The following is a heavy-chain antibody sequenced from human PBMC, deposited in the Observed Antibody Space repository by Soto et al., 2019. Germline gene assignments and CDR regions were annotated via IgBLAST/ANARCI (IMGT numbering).Heavy chain of an antibody. J-gene: IGHJ6*02. CDR3: ARHLKETYYSYCGMDV. CDR2: IDPSDSYT. V-gene: IGHV5-10-1*01. CDR1: GYSFTSYW. Sequence: GESLKISCKGSGYSFTSYWISWVRQMPGKGLEWMGRIDPSDSYTNYSPSFQGHVTISADKSISTAYLQWSSLKASDTAMYYCARHLKETYYSYCGMDVWGQGTTVSVSS.